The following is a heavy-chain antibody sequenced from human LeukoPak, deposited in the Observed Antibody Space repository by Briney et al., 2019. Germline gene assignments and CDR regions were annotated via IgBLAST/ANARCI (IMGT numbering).Heavy chain of an antibody. CDR1: GVTFTSYA. V-gene: IGHV3-23*01. D-gene: IGHD3-10*01. CDR3: AKCPPLSSRESYYFDY. CDR2: MSGSGGRT. J-gene: IGHJ4*02. Sequence: GGSLRLSCAASGVTFTSYAMSWVCQAPGQGLEWVSAMSGSGGRTYYADSVKGRFTISRDNSKNTLYLQMNSLRAEDTAVYYCAKCPPLSSRESYYFDYWGQGTLVTVSS.